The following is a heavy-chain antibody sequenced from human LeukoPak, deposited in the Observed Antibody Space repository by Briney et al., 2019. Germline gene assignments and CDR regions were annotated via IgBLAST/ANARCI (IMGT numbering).Heavy chain of an antibody. D-gene: IGHD3-3*01. CDR1: GFTFDDYG. J-gene: IGHJ3*02. Sequence: PGGSLRLSCAASGFTFDDYGMSWVRQAPGKGLEWVANIKQDGSEKYYVDSVKGRFTISRDNAKNSLYLQMNSLRAEDTAVYYCARDSRSSYDFWSGYYPDAFDIWGQGTMVTVSS. CDR3: ARDSRSSYDFWSGYYPDAFDI. V-gene: IGHV3-7*01. CDR2: IKQDGSEK.